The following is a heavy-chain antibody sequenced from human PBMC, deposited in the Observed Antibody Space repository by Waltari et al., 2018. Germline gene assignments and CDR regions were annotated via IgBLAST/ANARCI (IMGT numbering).Heavy chain of an antibody. J-gene: IGHJ2*01. CDR2: ITGDGHLT. D-gene: IGHD7-27*01. CDR3: ATESLGAGHRYFEV. V-gene: IGHV3-74*01. Sequence: EAQLVESGGDVVQPGGSLRLSCVGSGFIFTTYWMPWLRQDPGKGLVWCSRITGDGHLTFYADSVKGRLTISRDNARNTLSLEMNNVRDEDTAIYYCATESLGAGHRYFEVWGRGTLVTVSS. CDR1: GFIFTTYW.